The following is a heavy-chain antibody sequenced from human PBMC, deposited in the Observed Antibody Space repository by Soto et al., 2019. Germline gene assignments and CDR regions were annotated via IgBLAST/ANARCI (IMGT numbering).Heavy chain of an antibody. CDR1: GYTFTSYG. Sequence: QVQLVQSGAEVKKPGASVKVSCKASGYTFTSYGISWVRQAPGQGLEWMGWINPYNGNTNYAQKLQGRVTMTTDTSTNTAYMERRSLSSDDTAVYHCARDWFGIDYWGQGTLVTVSS. V-gene: IGHV1-18*01. CDR2: INPYNGNT. J-gene: IGHJ4*02. D-gene: IGHD3-16*01. CDR3: ARDWFGIDY.